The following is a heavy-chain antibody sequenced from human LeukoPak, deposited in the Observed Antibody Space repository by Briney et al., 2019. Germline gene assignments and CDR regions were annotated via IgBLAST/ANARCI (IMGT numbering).Heavy chain of an antibody. D-gene: IGHD3-10*01. CDR3: ARETYYYGSGSYTHFDY. CDR2: IKQDGSEK. V-gene: IGHV3-7*01. Sequence: GGSLRLSCAASGFTFSSYWMRWVRQAPGKGLEWVANIKQDGSEKYYVDSVKGRFTISRDNAKNSLYLQMNSLRAEDTAVYYCARETYYYGSGSYTHFDYWGQGTLVTVSS. J-gene: IGHJ4*02. CDR1: GFTFSSYW.